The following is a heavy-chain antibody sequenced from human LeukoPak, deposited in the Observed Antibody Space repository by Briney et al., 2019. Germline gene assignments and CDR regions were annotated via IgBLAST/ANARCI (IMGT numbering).Heavy chain of an antibody. Sequence: ASVKVSCKASGYTFISYGISWVRQAPGQGLEWMGWISAYNGSTNYAQKLQGRVTMTTDTSTSTAYMELRSLRSDDTAVYYCARATVAYCGGDCYSGDFDYWGQGTLVTVSS. CDR2: ISAYNGST. J-gene: IGHJ4*02. CDR3: ARATVAYCGGDCYSGDFDY. D-gene: IGHD2-21*02. CDR1: GYTFISYG. V-gene: IGHV1-18*01.